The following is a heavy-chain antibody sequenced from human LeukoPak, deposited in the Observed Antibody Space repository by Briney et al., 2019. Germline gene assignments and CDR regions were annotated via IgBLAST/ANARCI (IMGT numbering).Heavy chain of an antibody. V-gene: IGHV5-10-1*01. D-gene: IGHD5-18*01. CDR3: ARLRGYDTYYYYYYGMDV. Sequence: GEFLRISCKGSGYSFTSYWISWVRQMPGKGLEWMGRIDPSDSYTNYSPSFQGHVTISADKSISTAYLQWSSLKASDTAMYYCARLRGYDTYYYYYYGMDVWGQGTTVTVSS. CDR1: GYSFTSYW. CDR2: IDPSDSYT. J-gene: IGHJ6*02.